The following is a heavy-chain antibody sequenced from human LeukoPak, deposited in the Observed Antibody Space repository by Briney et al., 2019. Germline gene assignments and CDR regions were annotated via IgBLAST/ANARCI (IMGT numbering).Heavy chain of an antibody. V-gene: IGHV1-2*02. Sequence: ASVKVSCKASGYTFTGYYMHWVRQAPGQGLEWMGWINPNSGGTNYAQKFQGRVTMTRDTSISTAYMELSRLRSDDTAVYYCASLHYDSSGSRGSLDYWGQGTLVTVSS. CDR3: ASLHYDSSGSRGSLDY. CDR1: GYTFTGYY. CDR2: INPNSGGT. D-gene: IGHD3-22*01. J-gene: IGHJ4*02.